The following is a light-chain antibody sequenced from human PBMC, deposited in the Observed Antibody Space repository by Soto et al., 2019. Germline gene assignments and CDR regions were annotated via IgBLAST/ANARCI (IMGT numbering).Light chain of an antibody. V-gene: IGLV2-14*01. CDR3: NSYTSSSTQV. J-gene: IGLJ1*01. CDR1: SSDVGGYNY. CDR2: DVS. Sequence: QPVLTQPASVSGSPGQSITISCTGTSSDVGGYNYVSWYQQHPGKAPKLMIYDVSDRPSGVSNRFSGSKSGNTASLTISGLQAEDEADYYCNSYTSSSTQVFGTGTKLTVL.